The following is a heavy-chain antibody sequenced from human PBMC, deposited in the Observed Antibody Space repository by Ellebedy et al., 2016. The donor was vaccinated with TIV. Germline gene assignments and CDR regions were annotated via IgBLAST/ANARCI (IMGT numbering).Heavy chain of an antibody. CDR2: ISSSSSYI. D-gene: IGHD5-12*01. CDR3: ARDRIVATVLDAFDI. Sequence: GESLKISXAASGFTFSSYSMNWVRQAPGKGLEWVSSISSSSSYIYYADSVKGRFTISRDNAKNSLYLQMNSLRAEDTAVYYCARDRIVATVLDAFDIWGQGTMVTVSS. J-gene: IGHJ3*02. CDR1: GFTFSSYS. V-gene: IGHV3-21*01.